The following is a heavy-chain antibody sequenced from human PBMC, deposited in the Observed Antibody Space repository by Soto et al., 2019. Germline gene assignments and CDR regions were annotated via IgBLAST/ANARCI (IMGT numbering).Heavy chain of an antibody. CDR2: ISWNSGSI. Sequence: EVQLVESGGGLVQPGRSLRLSCAASGFTFDDYAMHWVRQAPGKGLEWVSGISWNSGSIGYADSVKGRFTISRDNAKNSLYLQMNSLRAEDTALYYCAKADLSSSSWGGYYFDYWGQGTLVTVSS. V-gene: IGHV3-9*01. CDR1: GFTFDDYA. CDR3: AKADLSSSSWGGYYFDY. J-gene: IGHJ4*02. D-gene: IGHD6-6*01.